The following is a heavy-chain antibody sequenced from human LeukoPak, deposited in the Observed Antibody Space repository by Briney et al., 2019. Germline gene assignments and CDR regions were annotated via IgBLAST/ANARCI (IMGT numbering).Heavy chain of an antibody. J-gene: IGHJ4*02. CDR2: IYYSGNT. D-gene: IGHD1-1*01. CDR3: ARPNWNDLHFDY. CDR1: GGSINSSSYY. V-gene: IGHV4-39*07. Sequence: SETLSLTCTVSGGSINSSSYYWGWIRQPPGKGLEWIGSIYYSGNTYYNPSLKSRVTISVDTSKNQFSLRLSSVTAADTAVYYCARPNWNDLHFDYWGQGTLVTVSS.